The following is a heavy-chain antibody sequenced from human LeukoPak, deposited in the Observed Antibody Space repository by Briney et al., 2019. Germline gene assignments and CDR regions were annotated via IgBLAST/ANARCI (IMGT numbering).Heavy chain of an antibody. CDR3: ARAPGGGYYYYYGMDV. CDR2: ISSSGSTR. J-gene: IGHJ6*02. Sequence: GGSLRLSCAASGFTFSSYEMNWVRQAPGKGLEWVSYISSSGSTRYYADSVKGRFTISRDNARNSLYLQMNSLRAEDTAVYYCARAPGGGYYYYYGMDVWGQGTTVTVSS. V-gene: IGHV3-48*03. D-gene: IGHD3-10*01. CDR1: GFTFSSYE.